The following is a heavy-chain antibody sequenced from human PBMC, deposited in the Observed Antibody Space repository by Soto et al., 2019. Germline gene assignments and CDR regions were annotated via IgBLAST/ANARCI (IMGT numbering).Heavy chain of an antibody. D-gene: IGHD3-22*01. V-gene: IGHV4-39*01. J-gene: IGHJ3*02. CDR1: GGSISSSSYY. CDR3: ARPNTYYYDSSGYYGLDAFDI. CDR2: IYYSGST. Sequence: SETLSLTCTVSGGSISSSSYYWGWIRQPPGKGLEWIGSIYYSGSTYYNPSLKSRVTISVDTSKNQFSLKLSSVTAADTAVYYCARPNTYYYDSSGYYGLDAFDIWGQGTMVTVS.